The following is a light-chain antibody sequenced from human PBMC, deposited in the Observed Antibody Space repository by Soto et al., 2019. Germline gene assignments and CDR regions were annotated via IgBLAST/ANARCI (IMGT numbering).Light chain of an antibody. J-gene: IGLJ1*01. CDR1: TSNIGASY. CDR3: AALDESLGGLHG. V-gene: IGLV1-47*01. Sequence: QSVLSQPPSASGTPGQRDTLTCYGSTSNIGASYVYWYQQLPGTAPKLLIYRNDQRRSGVPDRFSGSQSGTSASLAISGLRSEDEGDYFCAALDESLGGLHGFGTGTKVTVL. CDR2: RND.